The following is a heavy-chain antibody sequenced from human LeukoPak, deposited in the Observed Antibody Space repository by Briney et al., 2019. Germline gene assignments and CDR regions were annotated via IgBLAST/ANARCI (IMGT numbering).Heavy chain of an antibody. D-gene: IGHD4-17*01. J-gene: IGHJ6*02. Sequence: ASVKVSCKASGYTFTSYGISWVRQAPGQGLEWMGWISASNGNTNYAQKLQGRVTMTTDTSTSTAYMELRSLRSDDTAVYYCARAYGDYAYYYYGMDVWGQGTTVTVSS. CDR1: GYTFTSYG. V-gene: IGHV1-18*01. CDR3: ARAYGDYAYYYYGMDV. CDR2: ISASNGNT.